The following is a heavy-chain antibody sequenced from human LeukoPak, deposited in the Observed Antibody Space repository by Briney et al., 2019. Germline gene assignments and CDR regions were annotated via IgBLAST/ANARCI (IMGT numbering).Heavy chain of an antibody. D-gene: IGHD5-24*01. Sequence: PSEALSLTCAVYGGSFSGYYWSWIRQPPGKGLEWIGEINHSGSTNYNPSLKSRVTISVDTSKNQFSLKLSSVTAADTAVYYCARDRGGYNFDYMDVWGKGTTVTVSS. V-gene: IGHV4-34*01. CDR3: ARDRGGYNFDYMDV. CDR2: INHSGST. J-gene: IGHJ6*03. CDR1: GGSFSGYY.